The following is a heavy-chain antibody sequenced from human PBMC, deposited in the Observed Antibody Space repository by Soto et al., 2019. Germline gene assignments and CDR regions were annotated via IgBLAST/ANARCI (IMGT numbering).Heavy chain of an antibody. CDR1: GFTFSSYA. CDR2: ISGSGGST. Sequence: GGSLRLSCAASGFTFSSYAMSWVRQAPGKGLEWVSAISGSGGSTYYADSVKGRFTISRDNSKNTLYLQMNSLRAEDTAVYYCAKVGGVTMIVDYYLDYWGQGTLVTVSS. J-gene: IGHJ4*02. CDR3: AKVGGVTMIVDYYLDY. D-gene: IGHD3-22*01. V-gene: IGHV3-23*01.